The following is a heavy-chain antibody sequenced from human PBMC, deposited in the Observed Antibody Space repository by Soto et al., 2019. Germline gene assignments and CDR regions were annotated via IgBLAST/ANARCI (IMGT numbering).Heavy chain of an antibody. CDR3: ARVSRSGGSYIRTYMHV. D-gene: IGHD2-15*01. J-gene: IGHJ6*03. CDR2: IIPILGIA. V-gene: IGHV1-69*02. CDR1: GGTFSSYT. Sequence: QVQLVQSGAEVKKPGSSVKVSCKASGGTFSSYTISWVRQAPGQGLEWMGRIIPILGIANYAQKFQGRVTITADKSTSTAYMELSSLRSEDTAVYYCARVSRSGGSYIRTYMHVWGKGTTVTVSS.